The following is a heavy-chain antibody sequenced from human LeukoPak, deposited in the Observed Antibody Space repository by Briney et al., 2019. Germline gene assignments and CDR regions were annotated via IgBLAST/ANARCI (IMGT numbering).Heavy chain of an antibody. V-gene: IGHV3-53*01. D-gene: IGHD3-22*01. J-gene: IGHJ4*02. Sequence: GGSLRLSCVASGFTVSATFMNWVRPAPGKGLEWVSVLYTGGTTYYADSVKGRFTISRDNSKNTLYLQMNSLRAEDTAMYYCARDLSSGFYYFDYWGQGILVTVS. CDR3: ARDLSSGFYYFDY. CDR2: LYTGGTT. CDR1: GFTVSATF.